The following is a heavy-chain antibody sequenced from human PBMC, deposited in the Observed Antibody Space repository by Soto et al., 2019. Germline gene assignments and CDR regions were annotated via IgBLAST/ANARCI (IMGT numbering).Heavy chain of an antibody. Sequence: PSETLSLTCTVSGGSISSYYWSWFRQPPGKGLEWIGYIYYSGSTIYNPSLKSRVTISVDTSKNQFSLKLSSVTAADTAVYYCARGMAEEQIFYYFDYWGQGALVTVSS. V-gene: IGHV4-59*01. CDR2: IYYSGST. D-gene: IGHD3-9*01. CDR3: ARGMAEEQIFYYFDY. J-gene: IGHJ4*02. CDR1: GGSISSYY.